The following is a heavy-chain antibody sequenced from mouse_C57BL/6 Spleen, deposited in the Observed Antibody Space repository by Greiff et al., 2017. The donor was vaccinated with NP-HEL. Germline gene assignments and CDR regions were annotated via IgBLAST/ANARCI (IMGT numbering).Heavy chain of an antibody. D-gene: IGHD1-1*01. J-gene: IGHJ1*03. CDR2: IDPEDGDT. CDR1: GFNITDYY. Sequence: VQLQQSGAELVRPGASVKLSCTASGFNITDYYMHWVKQRPEQGLEWIGRIDPEDGDTEYAPKFQGKATMTADTSSNTAYLQLSSLTSEDTAVYYCATYTTVVGDGYFDVWGTGTTVTVSS. CDR3: ATYTTVVGDGYFDV. V-gene: IGHV14-1*01.